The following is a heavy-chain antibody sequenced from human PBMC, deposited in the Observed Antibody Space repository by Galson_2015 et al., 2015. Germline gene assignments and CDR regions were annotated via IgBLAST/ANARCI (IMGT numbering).Heavy chain of an antibody. J-gene: IGHJ3*02. V-gene: IGHV4-4*02. CDR1: GGSISSSNW. D-gene: IGHD3-9*01. CDR3: ARKDYVLRYCDI. Sequence: SETLSLTCAVSGGSISSSNWWRWVRQPPGKGLEWIGEIYHSGSTNYNPSLKSRVTISVDKSKNQFSLKLSYVTAADTAVYHWARKDYVLRYCDIWGQGTMVTVSA. CDR2: IYHSGST.